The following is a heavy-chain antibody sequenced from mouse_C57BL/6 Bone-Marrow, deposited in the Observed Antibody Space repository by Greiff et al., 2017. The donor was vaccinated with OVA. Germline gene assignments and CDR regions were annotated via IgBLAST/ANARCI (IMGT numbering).Heavy chain of an antibody. V-gene: IGHV1-50*01. CDR2: IDPSDSYT. D-gene: IGHD2-1*01. Sequence: VQLQQPGAELVKPGASVKLSCKASGYTFTSYWMQWVKQRPGQGLEWIGEIDPSDSYTNYNQKFKGKATLTVDTSSSTAYMQLSSLTSEDSAVYYCAGSRLCGNSDYAMDYWGQGTSVTVSS. CDR3: AGSRLCGNSDYAMDY. CDR1: GYTFTSYW. J-gene: IGHJ4*01.